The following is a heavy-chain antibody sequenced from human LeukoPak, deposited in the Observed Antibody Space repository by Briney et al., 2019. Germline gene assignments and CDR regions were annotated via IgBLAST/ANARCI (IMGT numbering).Heavy chain of an antibody. CDR1: GFTFSNYW. CDR3: AKGGLHYYGSGSYYTPPYYFDY. J-gene: IGHJ4*01. CDR2: IKQDGSEK. Sequence: GGSLRLSCAASGFTFSNYWMSWVRQAPGKGLEWVANIKQDGSEKYYVDSVKGRFTISRDNAKNSLYLQMNSLRAEDTAVYYCAKGGLHYYGSGSYYTPPYYFDYWGQGTLVTVSS. V-gene: IGHV3-7*01. D-gene: IGHD3-10*01.